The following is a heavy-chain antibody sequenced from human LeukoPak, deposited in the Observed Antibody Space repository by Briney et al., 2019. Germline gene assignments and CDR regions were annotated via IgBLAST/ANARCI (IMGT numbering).Heavy chain of an antibody. CDR2: ISSNGGST. J-gene: IGHJ4*02. CDR1: TFTFSSYN. V-gene: IGHV3-64*01. D-gene: IGHD2-2*01. CDR3: ARATTRGYCSSTSCPKYFDY. Sequence: GGSLRLSCAASTFTFSSYNMNWVRQAPGKGLEYVSAISSNGGSTYYANSVKGRFTISRDNSKNTLYLQMGSLRVEDMAVYYCARATTRGYCSSTSCPKYFDYWGQGTLVTVSS.